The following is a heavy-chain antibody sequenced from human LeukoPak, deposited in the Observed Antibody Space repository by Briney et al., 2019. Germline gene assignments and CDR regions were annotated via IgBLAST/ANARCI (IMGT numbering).Heavy chain of an antibody. J-gene: IGHJ4*02. CDR2: IYHSGST. D-gene: IGHD3-22*01. Sequence: SETLSLTCTVSGGSISSGGYYWSWIRQPPGKGLEWIGYIYHSGSTYYSPSLKSRVTISVDRSKNQFSLKLSSVTAADTAVYCCARSLYYYDSSGYYPTGFDYWGQGTLVTVSS. CDR3: ARSLYYYDSSGYYPTGFDY. CDR1: GGSISSGGYY. V-gene: IGHV4-30-2*01.